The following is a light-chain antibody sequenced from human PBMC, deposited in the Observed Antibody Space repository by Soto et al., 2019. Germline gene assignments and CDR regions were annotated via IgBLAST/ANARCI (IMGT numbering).Light chain of an antibody. CDR3: QHRNDWLGT. CDR2: DAS. CDR1: QSVGVF. Sequence: EIVLTQFPATLSLSPGESATLSCRASQSVGVFLAWYQQKSGQTPRLLIYDASNRAPGIPARFSGSGSGTDFTLTIGTLEPEDFAVYYCQHRNDWLGTFGPGTKVDIK. J-gene: IGKJ3*01. V-gene: IGKV3-11*01.